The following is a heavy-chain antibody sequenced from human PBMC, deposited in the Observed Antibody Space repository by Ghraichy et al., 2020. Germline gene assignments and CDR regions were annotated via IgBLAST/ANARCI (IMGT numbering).Heavy chain of an antibody. CDR1: GGSISSSNW. V-gene: IGHV4-4*02. D-gene: IGHD3-3*01. CDR3: ARLYYDFWSGYYSEEYYYYGMDV. CDR2: IYHSGST. J-gene: IGHJ6*02. Sequence: TLSLTCAVSGGSISSSNWWSWVRQPPGKGLEWIGEIYHSGSTNYNPSLKSRVTISVDKSKNQFSMKLSSVTAADTAVYYCARLYYDFWSGYYSEEYYYYGMDVWGQGTTVTVSS.